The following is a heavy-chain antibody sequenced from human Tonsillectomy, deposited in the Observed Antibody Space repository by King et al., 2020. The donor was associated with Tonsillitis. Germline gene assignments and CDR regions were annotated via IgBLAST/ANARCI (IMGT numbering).Heavy chain of an antibody. J-gene: IGHJ4*02. V-gene: IGHV3-30*18. Sequence: VQLVESGGGVVQPGRSLRLSCAASGFTFSSYGMHWVRQAPGKGLEWVAVISYDGSNKYYADSVKGRFTISRDNSKNTLYLQTNSLRAEDTAVYYCAKREGYWADYWGQGTLVTVSS. D-gene: IGHD2-15*01. CDR2: ISYDGSNK. CDR1: GFTFSSYG. CDR3: AKREGYWADY.